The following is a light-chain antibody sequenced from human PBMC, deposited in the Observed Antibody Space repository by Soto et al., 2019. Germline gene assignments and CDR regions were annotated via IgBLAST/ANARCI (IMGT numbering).Light chain of an antibody. J-gene: IGLJ2*01. CDR3: SSYTSSSTVV. CDR2: DVS. Sequence: SALTQPASVFGSPGQSITISCTGTSSDVGGYNYVSWYQQHPGKAPKLMIYDVSNRPSGVSNRFSGSKSGNTASLTISGLQAYDESDYYCSSYTSSSTVVFGGGTKLTVL. V-gene: IGLV2-14*01. CDR1: SSDVGGYNY.